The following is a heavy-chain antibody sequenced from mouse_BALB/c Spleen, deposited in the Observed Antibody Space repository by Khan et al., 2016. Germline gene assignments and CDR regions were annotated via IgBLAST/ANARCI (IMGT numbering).Heavy chain of an antibody. Sequence: EVKLLESGGGLVQPGGSLKLSCAASGFDFSRYWMSWVRQAPGKGLEWIGEINPDTITIDYAPSLQDKFIISRDNAKNTLYLQLSKVRSEDTALYYCERGNYVPASLDYWGQGTTLTVSA. J-gene: IGHJ2*01. CDR1: GFDFSRYW. D-gene: IGHD2-1*01. CDR2: INPDTITI. V-gene: IGHV4-1*02. CDR3: ERGNYVPASLDY.